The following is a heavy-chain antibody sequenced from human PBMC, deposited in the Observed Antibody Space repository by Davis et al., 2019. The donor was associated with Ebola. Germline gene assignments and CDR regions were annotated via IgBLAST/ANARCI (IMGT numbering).Heavy chain of an antibody. Sequence: KVSCKGSGYSFTSYWISWVRQMPGKGLEWMGRIDPSDSYTNYSPSFQGHVTISADKSISTAYLQWSSLKASDTAMYYCARGARRGVISSDYWGRGTLVTVSS. CDR2: IDPSDSYT. CDR3: ARGARRGVISSDY. CDR1: GYSFTSYW. V-gene: IGHV5-10-1*01. J-gene: IGHJ4*02. D-gene: IGHD3-10*01.